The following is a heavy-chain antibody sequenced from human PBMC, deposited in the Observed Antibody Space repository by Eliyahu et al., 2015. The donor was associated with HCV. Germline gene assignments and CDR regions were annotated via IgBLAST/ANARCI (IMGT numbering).Heavy chain of an antibody. Sequence: AGKGLEWVSLIYRTGVTYYADSVKGRFTISRDNSKNTLYLQMNSLRDEDTAIYYCARGRGNSGIDWYNFNYWGQGTLVTVSS. CDR2: IYRTGVT. J-gene: IGHJ4*02. V-gene: IGHV3-66*01. CDR3: ARGRGNSGIDWYNFNY. D-gene: IGHD1-26*01.